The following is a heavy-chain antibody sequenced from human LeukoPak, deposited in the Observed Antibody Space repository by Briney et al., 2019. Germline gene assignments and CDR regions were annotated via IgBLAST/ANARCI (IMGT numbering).Heavy chain of an antibody. CDR2: ISSSSSYI. V-gene: IGHV3-21*01. CDR1: GFTFTNYG. CDR3: ARDKADYSSSWYWY. D-gene: IGHD6-13*01. Sequence: GGSLRLSCAASGFTFTNYGMNWVRQAPGKGLEWVSSISSSSSYIYYADSVKGRFTISRDNAKNSLYLQMNSLRAEDTAVYYCARDKADYSSSWYWYWGQGTLVTVSA. J-gene: IGHJ4*02.